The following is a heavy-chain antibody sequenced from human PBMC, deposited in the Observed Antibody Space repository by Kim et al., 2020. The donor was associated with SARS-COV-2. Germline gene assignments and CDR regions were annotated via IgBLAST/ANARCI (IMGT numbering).Heavy chain of an antibody. Sequence: GGSLRLSCAGSGFSFGDSFMCWVRQAPGKGLEWVGFIRRQTYGAAPEMAASVEGRFTISRDDSGSVVYLQMNSLEPEDTAIYYCAREDGYGGALDWGQGT. CDR3: AREDGYGGALD. CDR2: IRRQTYGAAP. J-gene: IGHJ4*02. CDR1: GFSFGDSF. V-gene: IGHV3-49*04. D-gene: IGHD5-18*01.